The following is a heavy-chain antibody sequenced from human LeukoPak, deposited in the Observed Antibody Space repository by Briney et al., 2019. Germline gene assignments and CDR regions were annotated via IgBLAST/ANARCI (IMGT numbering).Heavy chain of an antibody. J-gene: IGHJ4*02. Sequence: GGSLRLSCAASGFTFSSYAMNWVRQAPGKGLEWVSGISDGGDNTYYADSVKGRFTISRDNSKNTLYLQMNGLRAEDTAVYYCARSGLIRFDYWGQGTLVTVSS. D-gene: IGHD2-15*01. V-gene: IGHV3-23*01. CDR2: ISDGGDNT. CDR3: ARSGLIRFDY. CDR1: GFTFSSYA.